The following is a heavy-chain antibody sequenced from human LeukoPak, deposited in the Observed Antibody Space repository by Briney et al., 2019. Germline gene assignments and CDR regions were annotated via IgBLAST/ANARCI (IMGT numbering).Heavy chain of an antibody. CDR1: GFTFSSYA. CDR3: ARERDSSFSGGEGFDY. J-gene: IGHJ4*02. V-gene: IGHV3-30-3*01. CDR2: ISYDGSNE. D-gene: IGHD6-13*01. Sequence: GGSLRLSCAASGFTFSSYAMHWVRQAPGKGLEWVAVISYDGSNEYYADSVKGRFTISRDNSKNTLYLQMNSLRAEDTAVYYCARERDSSFSGGEGFDYRGQGTLVTVSS.